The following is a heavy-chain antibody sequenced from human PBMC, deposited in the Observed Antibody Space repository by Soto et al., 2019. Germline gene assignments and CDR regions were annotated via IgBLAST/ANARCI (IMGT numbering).Heavy chain of an antibody. D-gene: IGHD3-3*01. V-gene: IGHV6-1*01. CDR3: ARDMPRHYDFWSGYYTHAFDI. Sequence: PSQTLSLTCAISGDSVSSNSAAWNWIRQPPSRGLEWLGRTYYRSKWYNDYAVSVKSRITINPDTSKNQFSLQLNSVTPEDTAVYYCARDMPRHYDFWSGYYTHAFDIWGQGTMVTVSS. CDR1: GDSVSSNSAA. J-gene: IGHJ3*02. CDR2: TYYRSKWYN.